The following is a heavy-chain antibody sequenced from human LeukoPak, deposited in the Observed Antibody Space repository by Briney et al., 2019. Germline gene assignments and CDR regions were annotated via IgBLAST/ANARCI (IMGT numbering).Heavy chain of an antibody. J-gene: IGHJ4*02. V-gene: IGHV4-39*01. Sequence: SETLSPTCTVSGGSISSSSAYWGWVRQPPGKGLEWIGSIYYSKNTYYNPSLKSRVTISADTSKNQFSLTLGSVSATDTAVYYCVSPRGFSYGYFDYWGQGTLVTVSS. CDR1: GGSISSSSAY. CDR2: IYYSKNT. D-gene: IGHD5-18*01. CDR3: VSPRGFSYGYFDY.